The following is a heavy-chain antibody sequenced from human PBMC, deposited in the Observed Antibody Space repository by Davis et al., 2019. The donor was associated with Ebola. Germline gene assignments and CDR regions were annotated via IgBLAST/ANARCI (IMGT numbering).Heavy chain of an antibody. D-gene: IGHD6-19*01. V-gene: IGHV1-3*01. CDR1: GYTFTSYA. CDR3: AREGGIAVADFDY. Sequence: AASVKVSCKASGYTFTSYAMHWVRQAPGQRLEWMGWINAGNGNTKYSQKFQGRVTITRDTSTSTAYMELSSLRSEDTAVYYCAREGGIAVADFDYWGQGTLVTVSS. CDR2: INAGNGNT. J-gene: IGHJ4*02.